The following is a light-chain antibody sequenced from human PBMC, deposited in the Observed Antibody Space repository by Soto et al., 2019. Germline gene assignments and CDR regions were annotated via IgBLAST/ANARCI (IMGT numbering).Light chain of an antibody. CDR3: QQYGSSPGT. CDR2: GAS. J-gene: IGKJ1*01. Sequence: EIVLAQSPGTLSLSPGERATLSCRASQTVRSNYLAWYQQKPGQAPRLLIYGASSRATDIPDRFSGSGSGIDFTLTISRLEPEDFAMYYCQQYGSSPGTFGQGTKVDIK. CDR1: QTVRSNY. V-gene: IGKV3-20*01.